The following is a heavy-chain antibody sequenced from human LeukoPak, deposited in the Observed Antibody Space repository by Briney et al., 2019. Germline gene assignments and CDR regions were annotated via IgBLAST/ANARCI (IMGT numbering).Heavy chain of an antibody. V-gene: IGHV3-20*04. D-gene: IGHD3-10*01. Sequence: GGSLRLSCAASGFTFDDYGMSWVRQAPGKGLEWVSGINWNGGSTGYADSVKGRFTISRDNAKNSLYLQMNSLRAEDTALYYCARYYYGSGSYDYYYMDVWGQGTLVTVSS. CDR2: INWNGGST. CDR1: GFTFDDYG. CDR3: ARYYYGSGSYDYYYMDV. J-gene: IGHJ6*03.